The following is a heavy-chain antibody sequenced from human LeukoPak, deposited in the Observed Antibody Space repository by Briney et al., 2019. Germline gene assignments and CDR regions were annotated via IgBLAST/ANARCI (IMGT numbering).Heavy chain of an antibody. J-gene: IGHJ4*02. D-gene: IGHD3-9*01. CDR2: IYSSGST. Sequence: SETLSLTCAVSGGSISSNFWSWIRQPPGKGLEWIGYIYSSGSTNYKPSLKSRVTISVDTSKNHFSLKLSSVTAADTAVYYCARGVRYLDYWGQGTLVTVSS. V-gene: IGHV4-59*01. CDR3: ARGVRYLDY. CDR1: GGSISSNF.